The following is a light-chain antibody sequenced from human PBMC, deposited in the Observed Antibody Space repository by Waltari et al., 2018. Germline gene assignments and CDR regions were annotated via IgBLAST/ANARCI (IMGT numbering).Light chain of an antibody. V-gene: IGLV2-11*01. CDR1: SSDVGGYNY. CDR3: CSYAGSPYV. CDR2: DVS. Sequence: QSALTQPRSVSGSPGQSVTISCTGTSSDVGGYNYVSWYQQHPGKAPKLMIYDVSKRPSGVPDRFSGSKSGHTASLTISGLQAEDEADYYCCSYAGSPYVFGTGTKVTVL. J-gene: IGLJ1*01.